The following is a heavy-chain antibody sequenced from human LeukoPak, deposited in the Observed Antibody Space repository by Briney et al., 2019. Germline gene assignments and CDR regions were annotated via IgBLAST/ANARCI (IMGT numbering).Heavy chain of an antibody. CDR2: ISAYNGNT. J-gene: IGHJ4*02. CDR1: GYTFTSYG. D-gene: IGHD6-19*01. Sequence: ASVKVSCKAAGYTFTSYGISWVRQAPGQGLEWMGWISAYNGNTNYAQKLQGRVTMTTDTPTSTVYMELRSLRSEDTAVYYCATDKRSGWCFDYWGQGTLVTVSS. V-gene: IGHV1-18*04. CDR3: ATDKRSGWCFDY.